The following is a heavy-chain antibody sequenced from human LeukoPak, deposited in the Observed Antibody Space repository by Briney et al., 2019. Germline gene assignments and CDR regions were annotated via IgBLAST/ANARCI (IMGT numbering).Heavy chain of an antibody. V-gene: IGHV3-9*01. Sequence: PGGSLRLSCAASGFTFDDYAMHWVRQAPGKGLEWVSGISWNSGSIDYADSVKGRFTISRDNAKNSLYLQMNSLRAEDTALYYCAKDRWRVYYYGMDVWGQGTTVTVSS. CDR3: AKDRWRVYYYGMDV. J-gene: IGHJ6*02. D-gene: IGHD6-19*01. CDR1: GFTFDDYA. CDR2: ISWNSGSI.